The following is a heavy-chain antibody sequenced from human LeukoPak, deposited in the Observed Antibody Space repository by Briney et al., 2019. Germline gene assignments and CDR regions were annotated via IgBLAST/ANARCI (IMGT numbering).Heavy chain of an antibody. J-gene: IGHJ4*02. V-gene: IGHV3-21*01. D-gene: IGHD3-22*01. Sequence: GGSLRLSCAASGFSFSDYSMNWVRQAPGKGLEWVSFISSYSTYIYYADSLKGRFTISRDNAKNSLYLQMNNLRAEDTAVYYCARDSFAGYDSSGYSSYDYWGQGTLVTVSS. CDR2: ISSYSTYI. CDR3: ARDSFAGYDSSGYSSYDY. CDR1: GFSFSDYS.